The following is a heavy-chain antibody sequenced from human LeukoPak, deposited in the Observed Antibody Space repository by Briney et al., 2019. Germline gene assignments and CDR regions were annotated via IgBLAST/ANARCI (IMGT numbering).Heavy chain of an antibody. CDR3: ARGGSYLSAFDI. CDR1: GFTFSSYA. J-gene: IGHJ3*02. CDR2: INNYGGLT. Sequence: GGSLRLSCAASGFTFSSYAMHWVRQAPGKGLEYVSAINNYGGLTYYADSVKGRFTISRDNSKRTLYLQMGSLRLEDTAVYYCARGGSYLSAFDIWGQGTMVTVSS. D-gene: IGHD1-26*01. V-gene: IGHV3-64*02.